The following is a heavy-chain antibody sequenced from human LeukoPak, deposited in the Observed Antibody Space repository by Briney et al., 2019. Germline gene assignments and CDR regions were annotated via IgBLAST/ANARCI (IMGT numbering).Heavy chain of an antibody. J-gene: IGHJ4*02. CDR1: GFMLSQYA. CDR3: ASAGRQGLAEIEY. Sequence: GGTLRLSRAASGFMLSQYAMRSLRQPPRKGLEWVSGIVSDGATNYYAASVKERFTISRDDSKNRLYLQVNSLRVEDTAVYYCASAGRQGLAEIEYWGQGTLVTVSS. V-gene: IGHV3-23*01. D-gene: IGHD6-19*01. CDR2: IVSDGATN.